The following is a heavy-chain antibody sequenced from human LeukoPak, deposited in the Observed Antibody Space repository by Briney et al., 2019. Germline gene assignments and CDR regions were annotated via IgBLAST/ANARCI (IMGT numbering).Heavy chain of an antibody. CDR3: ARFTVIDIPYTGAFDI. D-gene: IGHD3-22*01. V-gene: IGHV4-59*02. Sequence: SETLSLTCSVSGGSDTNYSWSWLRQPPAKGLEGIGYIYRSGNTNDNPSLKSRGTISVDTSKNLFSLKLTSVTVPDTAVYFCARFTVIDIPYTGAFDIWGQGTRVIASS. J-gene: IGHJ3*02. CDR1: GGSDTNYS. CDR2: IYRSGNT.